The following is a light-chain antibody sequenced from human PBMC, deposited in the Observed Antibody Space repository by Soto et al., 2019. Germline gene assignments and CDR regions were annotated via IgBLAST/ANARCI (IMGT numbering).Light chain of an antibody. CDR2: GVS. Sequence: IVLKQSPGTLSLSPGDRATLSCSASQSVNSNYLAWHQQKPGQAPRLLIYGVSSRATGIPDRFSGSGSGTDFTLTISRLEPEDFAVYYCQQYGNSGVTFGPGTKVDIK. CDR1: QSVNSNY. V-gene: IGKV3-20*01. CDR3: QQYGNSGVT. J-gene: IGKJ3*01.